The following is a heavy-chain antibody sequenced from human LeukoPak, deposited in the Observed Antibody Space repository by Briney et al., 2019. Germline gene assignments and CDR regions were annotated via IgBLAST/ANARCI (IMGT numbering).Heavy chain of an antibody. Sequence: SETLSLTCTVSGDSISDSSYYWAWLRQPPGKGLEWIGCIFYRGGTQYNASLKSRVTISADTSNNQFSLKLSSVTAADTAVYYCARDRTGASYYTGWGPCWGQGTLVTVSS. CDR3: ARDRTGASYYTGWGPC. D-gene: IGHD3-10*01. J-gene: IGHJ4*02. CDR2: IFYRGGT. V-gene: IGHV4-39*07. CDR1: GDSISDSSYY.